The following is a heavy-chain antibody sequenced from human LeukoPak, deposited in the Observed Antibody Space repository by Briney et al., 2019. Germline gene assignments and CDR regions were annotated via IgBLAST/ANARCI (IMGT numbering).Heavy chain of an antibody. V-gene: IGHV3-30*04. CDR2: ISYDGSNK. Sequence: GGSLRLSCAASGFTFSSYAMHWVRQAPGKGLEWVAVISYDGSNKYYADSVEGRFTISRDNSKNTLYLQVNSLRAEDTAVYYCARAMGEDYYYGMDVRGKGTTVTVSS. CDR3: ARAMGEDYYYGMDV. CDR1: GFTFSSYA. D-gene: IGHD2-21*01. J-gene: IGHJ6*04.